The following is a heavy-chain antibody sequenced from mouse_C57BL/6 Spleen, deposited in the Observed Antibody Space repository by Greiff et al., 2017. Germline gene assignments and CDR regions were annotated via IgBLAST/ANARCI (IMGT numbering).Heavy chain of an antibody. D-gene: IGHD2-4*01. CDR2: INPNYGNT. J-gene: IGHJ3*01. V-gene: IGHV1-39*01. CDR3: AREDYEGWFAY. Sequence: QLQESGPELVKPGASVKISCKASGYSFTEYNMNWVKQSNGKSLEWIGVINPNYGNTSYNKKFKGKATLTVDQSSSTAYMQLNSLTSEDSAVYYCAREDYEGWFAYWGQGTLLTVSA. CDR1: GYSFTEYN.